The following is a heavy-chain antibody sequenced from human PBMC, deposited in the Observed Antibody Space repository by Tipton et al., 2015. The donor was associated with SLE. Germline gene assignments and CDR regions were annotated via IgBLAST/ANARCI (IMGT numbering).Heavy chain of an antibody. CDR3: ARGIAVADPFDY. CDR1: GFTFSSYG. D-gene: IGHD6-19*01. V-gene: IGHV3-30*02. Sequence: GSLRLSCAASGFTFSSYGMHWVRQAPGKGLEWVAFIRYDGSNKYYADSVKGRFTISRDNSKNTLYLQMNSLRAEDTAVYYCARGIAVADPFDYWGQGTLVTVSS. CDR2: IRYDGSNK. J-gene: IGHJ4*02.